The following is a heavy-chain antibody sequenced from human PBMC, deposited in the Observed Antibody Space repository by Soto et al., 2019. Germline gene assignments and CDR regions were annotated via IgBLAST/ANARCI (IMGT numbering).Heavy chain of an antibody. CDR2: IYYSGST. D-gene: IGHD3-10*01. CDR1: GGSVSSGSYY. J-gene: IGHJ5*02. CDR3: GGVWLLWFGGGSWFDP. Sequence: QVQLQESGPGLVKPSETLSLTCTVSGGSVSSGSYYWSWIRQPPGKGLEWIGYIYYSGSTNYNPSLKSRVHISVDPAKDPFSLELKSVTAGEPAVDYCGGVWLLWFGGGSWFDPWGQGTLVTVSS. V-gene: IGHV4-61*01.